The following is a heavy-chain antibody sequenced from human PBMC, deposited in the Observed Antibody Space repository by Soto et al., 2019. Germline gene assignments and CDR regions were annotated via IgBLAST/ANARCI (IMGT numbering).Heavy chain of an antibody. J-gene: IGHJ6*02. Sequence: GGSLRLSCAASGFTFSSYAMSWVRQAPGKGLEWVSAISGSGGSTYYADSVEGRFTISRDNSKNTLYLQMNSLRAEDTAVYYCAKVVGNYYYYGMDVWGQGTTVTVSS. V-gene: IGHV3-23*01. CDR3: AKVVGNYYYYGMDV. CDR1: GFTFSSYA. CDR2: ISGSGGST. D-gene: IGHD1-26*01.